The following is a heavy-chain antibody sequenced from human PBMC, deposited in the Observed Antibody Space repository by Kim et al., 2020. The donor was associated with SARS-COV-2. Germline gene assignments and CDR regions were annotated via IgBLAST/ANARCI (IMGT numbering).Heavy chain of an antibody. CDR1: GGSFSGYY. Sequence: SETLSLTCAVYGGSFSGYYWSWIRQPPGKGLEWIGEINHSGSTNYNPSLKSRVTISVDTSKNQFSLKLSSVTAADTAVYYCARGLDIVATIGNDYWGQGTLVTVSS. J-gene: IGHJ4*02. CDR3: ARGLDIVATIGNDY. D-gene: IGHD5-12*01. V-gene: IGHV4-34*01. CDR2: INHSGST.